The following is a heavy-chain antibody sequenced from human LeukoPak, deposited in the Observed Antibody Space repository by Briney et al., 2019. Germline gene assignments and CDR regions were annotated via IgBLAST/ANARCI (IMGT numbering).Heavy chain of an antibody. CDR1: GYTFTSYA. J-gene: IGHJ6*03. Sequence: GASVKVSCKASGYTFTSYAMNWVRQAPGQGLEWMGIINPSGGSTSYAQKFQGRVTMTRDMSTSTVYMELSSLRSEDTAVYYCARDGSGYSADYYYYMDVWGKGTTVTVSS. D-gene: IGHD3-22*01. CDR3: ARDGSGYSADYYYYMDV. CDR2: INPSGGST. V-gene: IGHV1-46*01.